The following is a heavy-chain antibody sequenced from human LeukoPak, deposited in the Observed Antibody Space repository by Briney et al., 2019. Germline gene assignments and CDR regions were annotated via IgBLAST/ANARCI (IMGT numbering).Heavy chain of an antibody. CDR2: ISAYNGNT. D-gene: IGHD6-13*01. V-gene: IGHV1-18*01. CDR3: ARVVRDRGAAAGTLGY. Sequence: ASVKVSCKASGYTFTSYGISWARQAPGQGLEWMGWISAYNGNTNYAQKLQGRVTMTTDTSTSTAYMELRSLRSDDTAVYYCARVVRDRGAAAGTLGYWGQGTLVTVSS. J-gene: IGHJ4*02. CDR1: GYTFTSYG.